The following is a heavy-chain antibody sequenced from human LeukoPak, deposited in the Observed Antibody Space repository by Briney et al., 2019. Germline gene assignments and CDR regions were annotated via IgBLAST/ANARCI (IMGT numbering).Heavy chain of an antibody. Sequence: GGSLRLSCAASGFTFSSYWMTWVRQPPGKGLEWVANIKQDGSQKFYLDSVKGRFTISRDNAKESLFLQMNSLRAEDTAVYYCARHYDSTAYSLDYWGQGTLVTVSS. CDR1: GFTFSSYW. V-gene: IGHV3-7*01. CDR2: IKQDGSQK. CDR3: ARHYDSTAYSLDY. J-gene: IGHJ4*02. D-gene: IGHD3-22*01.